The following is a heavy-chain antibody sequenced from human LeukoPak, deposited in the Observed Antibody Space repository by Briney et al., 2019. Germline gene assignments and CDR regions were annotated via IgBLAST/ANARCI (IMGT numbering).Heavy chain of an antibody. V-gene: IGHV4-34*01. Sequence: SETLSLTCAVYGESFNNYYWTWIRQSPGKGLEWIGRIYDSGSAYYNPSLKSRVVISADPSKNQFSLKLTSVTAADTAVYYCANYGVVLATYGSPSPFVHWGQGTLVTVSS. D-gene: IGHD3-16*01. CDR2: IYDSGSA. CDR1: GESFNNYY. J-gene: IGHJ4*02. CDR3: ANYGVVLATYGSPSPFVH.